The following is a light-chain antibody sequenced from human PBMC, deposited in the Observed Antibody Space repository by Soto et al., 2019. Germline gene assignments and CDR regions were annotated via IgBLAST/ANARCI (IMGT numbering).Light chain of an antibody. CDR2: KAS. CDR3: QQYSTCST. J-gene: IGKJ1*01. Sequence: DIQMTQSPSTLSASVGDRVTISCRASQSISSWLAWYQHRPGKAPKLLIYKASTLDSGVPSRFSGSGSGTEFTLTISSLQPDDFATYYCQQYSTCSTFGQGTKVEIK. CDR1: QSISSW. V-gene: IGKV1-5*03.